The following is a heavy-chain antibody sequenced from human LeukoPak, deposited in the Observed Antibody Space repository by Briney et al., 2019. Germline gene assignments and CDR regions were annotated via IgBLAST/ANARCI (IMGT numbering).Heavy chain of an antibody. J-gene: IGHJ4*02. CDR1: GFTFSSYG. CDR2: ISSGGHVI. CDR3: ARDEDGDQDFDY. Sequence: GGSLRLSCAASGFTFSSYGMTWVRPAPGKGLDWVSHISSGGHVISYEDSVKGRFIISREDAESSLYLQMNSLRADDTAVYYCARDEDGDQDFDYWGQGTLVTVSS. V-gene: IGHV3-48*03. D-gene: IGHD5-24*01.